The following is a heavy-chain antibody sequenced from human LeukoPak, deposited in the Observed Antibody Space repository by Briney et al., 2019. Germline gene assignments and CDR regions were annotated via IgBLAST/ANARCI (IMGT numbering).Heavy chain of an antibody. Sequence: SETLSLTCAVYGGSFSGYYWSWIRQPPGKGLEWIGEINHSGSTNYNPSLKSRVTIPVDTSKNQFSLKLSSVTAADTAVYYCARVVVVVAATRNWFDPWGQGTLVTVSS. D-gene: IGHD2-15*01. J-gene: IGHJ5*02. CDR3: ARVVVVVAATRNWFDP. V-gene: IGHV4-34*01. CDR2: INHSGST. CDR1: GGSFSGYY.